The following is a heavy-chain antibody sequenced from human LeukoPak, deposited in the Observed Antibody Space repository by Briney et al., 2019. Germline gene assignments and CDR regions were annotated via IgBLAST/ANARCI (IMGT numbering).Heavy chain of an antibody. V-gene: IGHV4-34*01. CDR3: ATRSGSYHNWFDP. J-gene: IGHJ5*02. CDR1: GGSFSGYY. CDR2: INHSGST. Sequence: TSETLSLTCAVYGGSFSGYYWSWIRQPPGKGLEWIGEINHSGSTNYNPSLKSRVTISVDTSKNQFSLKLSSVTAADTAVYYCATRSGSYHNWFDPWGQGTLVTVSS. D-gene: IGHD3-10*01.